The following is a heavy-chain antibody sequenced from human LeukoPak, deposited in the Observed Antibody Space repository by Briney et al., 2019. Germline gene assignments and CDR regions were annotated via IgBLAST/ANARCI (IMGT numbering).Heavy chain of an antibody. CDR1: GFTSSSYA. V-gene: IGHV3-23*01. Sequence: PGGSLRLSCVASGFTSSSYAMSWVRQAPGKGLEWVSAISSSGGSTYYADSVKGRFTISRDNSKNTLSLRMNSLKAEDTAVYYCAKANRGFAEHFDCWGQGTLVTVSS. J-gene: IGHJ4*02. CDR2: ISSSGGST. D-gene: IGHD3-10*01. CDR3: AKANRGFAEHFDC.